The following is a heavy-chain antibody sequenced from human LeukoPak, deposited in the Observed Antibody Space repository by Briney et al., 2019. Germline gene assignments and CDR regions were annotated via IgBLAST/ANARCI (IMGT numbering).Heavy chain of an antibody. CDR1: GFTFSSYS. V-gene: IGHV3-21*01. J-gene: IGHJ4*02. CDR2: VSSSSSYI. Sequence: GGSLRLSCAASGFTFSSYSLNWVRQAPGKGLEWVSSVSSSSSYIYYADSVKGRFTISRDNAKNSLYLQMNSLRAEDTAVYYCAREAEEAFDYWGQGTLVTVSS. CDR3: AREAEEAFDY.